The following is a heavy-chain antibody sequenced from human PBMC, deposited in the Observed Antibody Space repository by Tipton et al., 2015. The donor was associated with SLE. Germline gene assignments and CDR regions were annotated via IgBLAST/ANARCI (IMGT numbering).Heavy chain of an antibody. Sequence: TLSLTCTVSGGSVSSPIDYWSWIRQSPGKGLEWIGSIYDRGSTNYNPSLKSRVTISVDTSKNQFSLKLSSVTAADTAMYYCARGVGADYWGQGTLVTVSS. D-gene: IGHD1-26*01. CDR1: GGSVSSPIDY. J-gene: IGHJ4*02. CDR2: IYDRGST. CDR3: ARGVGADY. V-gene: IGHV4-61*01.